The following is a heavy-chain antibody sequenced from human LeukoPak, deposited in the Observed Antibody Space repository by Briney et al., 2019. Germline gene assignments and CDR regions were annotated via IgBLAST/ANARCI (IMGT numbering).Heavy chain of an antibody. V-gene: IGHV3-21*01. CDR3: ARATDGDYVPY. Sequence: GGSLRLSCAASGFTFSSYSMNWVRQAPGKGLEWVSSISSSSSYINYADSVKGRFTISRDNAKNSLYLQMNSLRAEDTAVYYCARATDGDYVPYWGQGTLVTVSS. D-gene: IGHD4-17*01. J-gene: IGHJ4*02. CDR1: GFTFSSYS. CDR2: ISSSSSYI.